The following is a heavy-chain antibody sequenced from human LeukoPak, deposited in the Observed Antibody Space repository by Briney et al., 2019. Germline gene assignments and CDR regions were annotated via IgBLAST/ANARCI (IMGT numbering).Heavy chain of an antibody. J-gene: IGHJ4*02. Sequence: SETLSLTCTVSGGSISSSSYYWGWIRQPPGKGLEWIGSIYYSGSTYYNPSLKSRVTISVDTSKSQFSLRVSSMTAADTAVYFCARNADVTVASVTFDYWGQGTLVTVSS. V-gene: IGHV4-39*01. CDR1: GGSISSSSYY. CDR2: IYYSGST. CDR3: ARNADVTVASVTFDY. D-gene: IGHD6-19*01.